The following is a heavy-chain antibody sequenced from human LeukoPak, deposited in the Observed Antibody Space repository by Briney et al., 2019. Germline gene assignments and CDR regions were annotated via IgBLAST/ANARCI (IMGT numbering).Heavy chain of an antibody. Sequence: GGSLRLSCAASGFTFSTYSMNWVRQAPGKGLEWVSYISKSSNTIDYADSVKGRFTISRDNAKNSLYLQMNSLGAEDTAVYYCARDEGRPDYWGQGTLVTVSS. V-gene: IGHV3-48*04. CDR3: ARDEGRPDY. J-gene: IGHJ4*02. CDR2: ISKSSNTI. CDR1: GFTFSTYS.